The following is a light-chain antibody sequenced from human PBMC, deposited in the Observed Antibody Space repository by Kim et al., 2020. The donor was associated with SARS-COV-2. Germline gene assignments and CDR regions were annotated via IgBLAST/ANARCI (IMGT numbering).Light chain of an antibody. CDR1: SLRSYY. Sequence: ALGPTVSIPCQGDSLRSYYASWYQQKPGQAPVLVIYGKNNRPSGIPDLFSGSSSGNTASLTITGAQAEDEADYYCNSRDSSGNHWVFGGGTQLTVL. J-gene: IGLJ3*02. V-gene: IGLV3-19*01. CDR2: GKN. CDR3: NSRDSSGNHWV.